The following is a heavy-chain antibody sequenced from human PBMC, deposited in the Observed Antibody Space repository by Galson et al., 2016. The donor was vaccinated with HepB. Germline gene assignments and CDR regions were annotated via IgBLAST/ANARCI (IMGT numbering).Heavy chain of an antibody. V-gene: IGHV3-30*03. CDR2: ISYDGSIG. Sequence: SLRLSCAASGFTFSSYWMSWVRQAPGKGLEWVAVISYDGSIGYYADSVKGRSTISRDNPKNTVYLQMNSLRPEETAVYYCARGSAAGTWGYGMGVWGQGTTVSVPS. CDR3: ARGSAAGTWGYGMGV. J-gene: IGHJ6*02. D-gene: IGHD6-13*01. CDR1: GFTFSSYW.